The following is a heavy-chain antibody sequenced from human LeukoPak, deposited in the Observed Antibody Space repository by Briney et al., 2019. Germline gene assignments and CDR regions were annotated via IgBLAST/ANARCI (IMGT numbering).Heavy chain of an antibody. D-gene: IGHD2-15*01. J-gene: IGHJ4*02. CDR2: INPNSGGT. CDR3: ARAQNSVVVAATPPQVDY. V-gene: IGHV1-2*02. Sequence: ASVKVSCKASGYTFTGYYMHWVRQAPGQGLEWMGWINPNSGGTNYAQKFQGRVTMTRDTSISTAYMELSRLRSDDTAVYYCARAQNSVVVAATPPQVDYWSQGTLVTVSS. CDR1: GYTFTGYY.